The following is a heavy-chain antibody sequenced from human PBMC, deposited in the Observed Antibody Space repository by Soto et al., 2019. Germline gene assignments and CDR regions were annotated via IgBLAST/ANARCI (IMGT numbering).Heavy chain of an antibody. CDR1: GFTFSSYA. V-gene: IGHV3-23*01. CDR2: ISGSGVST. D-gene: IGHD2-2*01. Sequence: PGGSLRLSCAASGFTFSSYAMSWVRQAPGKGLEWVSGISGSGVSTFYADSVKGRFTISRDNSKDTLYLQVNSLRAEDTAVYYCAKGYCTSSTCSRGYFDFWGQGALVTVSS. J-gene: IGHJ4*02. CDR3: AKGYCTSSTCSRGYFDF.